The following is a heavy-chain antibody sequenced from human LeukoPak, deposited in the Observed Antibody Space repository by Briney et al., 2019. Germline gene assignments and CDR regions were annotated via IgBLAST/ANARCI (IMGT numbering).Heavy chain of an antibody. CDR2: IYPGDSDT. Sequence: GESLKISCKGSGYSFTSYWIGWVRQMPGKGLEWMGIIYPGDSDTRYSPSFEGQLTISADKTISTAYFLWSSLKASDTASLYYARRWSSGSLGPSHYFFAYCGQGTLVTVYS. CDR3: ARRWSSGSLGPSHYFFAY. V-gene: IGHV5-51*01. D-gene: IGHD3-10*01. CDR1: GYSFTSYW. J-gene: IGHJ4*02.